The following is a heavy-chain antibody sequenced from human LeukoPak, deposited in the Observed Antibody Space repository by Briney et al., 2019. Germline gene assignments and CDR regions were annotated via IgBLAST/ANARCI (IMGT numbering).Heavy chain of an antibody. CDR1: GFTLSSYT. J-gene: IGHJ4*02. CDR3: AKSLVVVPAARDSPFDY. V-gene: IGHV3-23*01. Sequence: GGSLRLSCATSGFTLSSYTMNWVRQAPGKGLEWVSSISGGGSNIYYADSVQGRFTISRDNSKSTIFLQMNSLRAEDTAVYYCAKSLVVVPAARDSPFDYWGQGTLVTVSS. D-gene: IGHD2-2*01. CDR2: ISGGGSNI.